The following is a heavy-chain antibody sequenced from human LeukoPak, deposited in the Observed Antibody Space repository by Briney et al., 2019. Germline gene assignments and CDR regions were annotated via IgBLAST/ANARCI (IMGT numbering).Heavy chain of an antibody. V-gene: IGHV4-59*02. D-gene: IGHD5-18*01. CDR3: ARGGGGGYTSGGGSFDY. CDR2: IYSTGAT. J-gene: IGHJ4*02. CDR1: GGDVTDNY. Sequence: PSEALSLTCSVSGGDVTDNYWSWIRQPPGKGLEWIGYIYSTGATSYNPSLETRVTMSVDTSKNHFYVKLDAVTAADTAVYYCARGGGGGYTSGGGSFDYWGQGRLVTVSS.